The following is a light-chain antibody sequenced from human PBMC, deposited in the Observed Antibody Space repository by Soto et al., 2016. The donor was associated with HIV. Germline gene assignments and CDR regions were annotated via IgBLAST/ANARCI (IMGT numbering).Light chain of an antibody. V-gene: IGLV3-1*01. J-gene: IGLJ2*01. CDR2: QSK. CDR3: QAWDNRPG. Sequence: SYEVTQPPSVSVSPGQTATITCSGDRLGDKYNSWYQQRPGQSPVLVIYQSKKRPSGIPERFSGSNSDNTATLTISGTQAMDEADYYCQAWDNRPGFGGGTKLTVL. CDR1: RLGDKY.